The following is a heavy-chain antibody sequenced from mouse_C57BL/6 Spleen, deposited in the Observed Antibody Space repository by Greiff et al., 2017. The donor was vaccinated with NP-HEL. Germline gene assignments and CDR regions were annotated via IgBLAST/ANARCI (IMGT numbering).Heavy chain of an antibody. D-gene: IGHD1-1*01. V-gene: IGHV14-3*01. CDR1: GFNIKNTY. Sequence: EVQRVESVAELVRPGASVKLSCTASGFNIKNTYMHWVKQRPEQGLEWIGRIDPANGNTKYAPKFQGKATITADTSSNTAYLQLSSLTSEDTAIYYCAREGLYGSSWRYYFDYWGQGTTLTVSS. J-gene: IGHJ2*01. CDR2: IDPANGNT. CDR3: AREGLYGSSWRYYFDY.